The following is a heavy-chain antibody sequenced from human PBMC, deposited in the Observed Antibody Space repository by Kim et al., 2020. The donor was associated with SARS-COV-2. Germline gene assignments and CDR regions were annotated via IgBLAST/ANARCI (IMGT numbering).Heavy chain of an antibody. D-gene: IGHD2-21*01. V-gene: IGHV1-69*13. CDR2: IIPIFGTA. CDR1: GGTFSSYA. J-gene: IGHJ4*02. Sequence: SVKVSCKASGGTFSSYAISWVRQAPGQGLEWMGGIIPIFGTANYAQKFQGRVTITADESTSTAYMELSSLRSEDTAVYYCARESSNRAYCGGDCYLDYWGQGTLVTVSS. CDR3: ARESSNRAYCGGDCYLDY.